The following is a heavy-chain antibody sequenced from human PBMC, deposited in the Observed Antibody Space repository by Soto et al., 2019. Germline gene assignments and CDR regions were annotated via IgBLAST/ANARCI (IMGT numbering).Heavy chain of an antibody. V-gene: IGHV4-39*01. J-gene: IGHJ4*02. CDR3: ARHDYGGFGL. CDR2: VYYSGST. CDR1: GGSISRSSYY. Sequence: QLQLQESGPGLVKPSETLSLTCTVSGGSISRSSYYWGWIRQPPGKGLEWIGSVYYSGSTYYNLSLPVRVTISVDRSQNQCSLTLSSVKAADAAVYYGARHDYGGFGLWGQGTLVTVSS. D-gene: IGHD4-17*01.